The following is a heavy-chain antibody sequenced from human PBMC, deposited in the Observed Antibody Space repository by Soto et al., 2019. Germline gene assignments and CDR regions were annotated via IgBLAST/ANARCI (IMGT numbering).Heavy chain of an antibody. J-gene: IGHJ4*02. D-gene: IGHD3-10*01. CDR2: ISGSGGST. CDR3: AKVSGSYYNTSYFDY. V-gene: IGHV3-23*01. Sequence: GRSLRLSCAASGFTFSSYAMSWVRQAPGKGLEWVSAISGSGGSTYYADSVKGRFTISRDNSKNALYLQMNSLRAEDTAVYYCAKVSGSYYNTSYFDYWGQGTQVTVSS. CDR1: GFTFSSYA.